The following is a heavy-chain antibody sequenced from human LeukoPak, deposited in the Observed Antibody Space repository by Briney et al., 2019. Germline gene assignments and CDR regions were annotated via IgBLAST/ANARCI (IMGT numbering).Heavy chain of an antibody. CDR3: AKSYSSTWPSPDVDY. V-gene: IGHV3-30*18. CDR1: GFTFSTYG. D-gene: IGHD6-13*01. Sequence: PGGSLRLSCAASGFTFSTYGMHWVRQAPGKGLEWVAVISFDGSNIYYADSVKGRFTISRDNSKNTLYLQMNSLRAEDTAVHYCAKSYSSTWPSPDVDYWGQGTLVTVSS. J-gene: IGHJ4*02. CDR2: ISFDGSNI.